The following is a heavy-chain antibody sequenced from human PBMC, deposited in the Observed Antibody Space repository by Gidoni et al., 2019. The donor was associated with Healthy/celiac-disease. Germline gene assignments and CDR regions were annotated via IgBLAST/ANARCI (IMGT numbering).Heavy chain of an antibody. CDR1: GFTGSSNY. CDR3: ARGGITMVRGVLDY. CDR2: IYSGGST. D-gene: IGHD3-10*01. Sequence: EGQLVESGGGLVQPGGYLRLSCAASGFTGSSNYMSWVRQPPGKGLGLVSLIYSGGSTYYSDSVKGRFTISRDNSKNTLYLQMNSLRAEDTAVYYCARGGITMVRGVLDYWGQGTLVTVSS. V-gene: IGHV3-66*01. J-gene: IGHJ4*02.